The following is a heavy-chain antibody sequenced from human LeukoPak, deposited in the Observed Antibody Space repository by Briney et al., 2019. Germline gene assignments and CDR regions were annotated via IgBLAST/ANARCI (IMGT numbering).Heavy chain of an antibody. CDR3: AREELSSWFDP. CDR2: IYYSGST. V-gene: IGHV4-61*01. D-gene: IGHD1-7*01. CDR1: GGSVSSGSYY. J-gene: IGHJ5*02. Sequence: PSETLSLTCTVSGGSVSSGSYYWSWIRQPPGKGLEWIGYIYYSGSTNYNPSLKSRVTISVDTSKNQFSLKLSSVTAADTAVYYCAREELSSWFDPWSQGTLVTVSS.